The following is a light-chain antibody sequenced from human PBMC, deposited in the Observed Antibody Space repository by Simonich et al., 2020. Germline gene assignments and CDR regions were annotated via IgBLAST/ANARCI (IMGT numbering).Light chain of an antibody. CDR2: GAS. V-gene: IGKV3-15*01. Sequence: EIVMTQSQANLSVSPGERATLSCRDSQSVSSNLAWYQQKPGKAPRLLIYGASTRSTGIPARFSGSGSGTEFTLTISSMQSEDFAVYYCQQYNNWPLTFGPGTKVDIK. CDR1: QSVSSN. J-gene: IGKJ3*01. CDR3: QQYNNWPLT.